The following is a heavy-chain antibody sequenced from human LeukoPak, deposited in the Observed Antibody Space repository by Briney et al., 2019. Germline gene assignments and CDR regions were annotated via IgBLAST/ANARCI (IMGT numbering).Heavy chain of an antibody. Sequence: SVKVSCKASGGTFSSYAISWARQAPGQGLEWMGGIIPIFGTANYAQKFQGRVTITADESTSTAYMELSGLRSEDTAVYYCARDRGYCSGGSCRSFDYWGQGTLVTVSS. V-gene: IGHV1-69*13. CDR1: GGTFSSYA. CDR3: ARDRGYCSGGSCRSFDY. CDR2: IIPIFGTA. J-gene: IGHJ4*02. D-gene: IGHD2-15*01.